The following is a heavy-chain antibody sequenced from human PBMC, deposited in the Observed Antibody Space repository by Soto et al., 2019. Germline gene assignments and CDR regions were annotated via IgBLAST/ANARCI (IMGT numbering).Heavy chain of an antibody. V-gene: IGHV3-23*01. Sequence: EVQLLESGGGLVQPGESLRLSCAASGFTFGSDSMSWVRQAPGKGLELVAAISGRGDNTYYTDSVKGRFTISRDNSRNTLRLLMNSLRAADTAVYFFAKEIGKGGGSVFGNCGRGIQVPVSS. CDR1: GFTFGSDS. J-gene: IGHJ4*02. CDR3: AKEIGKGGGSVFGN. CDR2: ISGRGDNT. D-gene: IGHD2-15*01.